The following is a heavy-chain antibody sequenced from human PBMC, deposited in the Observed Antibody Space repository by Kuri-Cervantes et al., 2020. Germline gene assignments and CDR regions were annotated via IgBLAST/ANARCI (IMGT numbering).Heavy chain of an antibody. CDR1: GFTFSSYG. V-gene: IGHV3-30*03. D-gene: IGHD6-13*01. Sequence: GESLKISCAASGFTFSSYGMHWVRQAPGKGLEWVAVISYDGSNKYYANSVKGRFTISRDNSKNTLYLQMNSLRAEDTAVYYCARDHYSSSWYAHYYYYYYMDVWGKGTTVTVSS. CDR3: ARDHYSSSWYAHYYYYYYMDV. J-gene: IGHJ6*03. CDR2: ISYDGSNK.